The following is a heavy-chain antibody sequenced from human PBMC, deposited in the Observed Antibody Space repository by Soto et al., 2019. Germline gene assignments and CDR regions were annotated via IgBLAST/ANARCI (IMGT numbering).Heavy chain of an antibody. CDR2: IYPGDSDT. D-gene: IGHD6-19*01. Sequence: GESLKISCKGSGYSFTNYWIGWVRQMPGKGLEWMGTIYPGDSDTRYSPSFQGQVTISADKSISTAYLQWSSLKVSDTAMYYCASRGIAVAGTVYGMDVWGQGTTVTVSS. V-gene: IGHV5-51*01. CDR1: GYSFTNYW. J-gene: IGHJ6*02. CDR3: ASRGIAVAGTVYGMDV.